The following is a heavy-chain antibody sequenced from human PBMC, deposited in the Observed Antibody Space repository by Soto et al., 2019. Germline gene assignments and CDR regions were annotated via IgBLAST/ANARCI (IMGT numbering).Heavy chain of an antibody. V-gene: IGHV4-34*01. CDR1: GGSFSGYY. Sequence: SETLSLTCGVYGGSFSGYYWSWIRQSPGKGLEWIGEITDSRSTNYNPSLKSRVSLSVDTSKNQFFLKLSSVTAADAGVYYCAREDTVSSGCLFDPWGQGTLVTVSS. J-gene: IGHJ5*02. CDR2: ITDSRST. D-gene: IGHD6-19*01. CDR3: AREDTVSSGCLFDP.